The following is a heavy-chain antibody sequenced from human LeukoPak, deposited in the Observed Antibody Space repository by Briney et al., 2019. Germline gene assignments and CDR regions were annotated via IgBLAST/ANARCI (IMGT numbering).Heavy chain of an antibody. D-gene: IGHD3-10*01. V-gene: IGHV4-39*01. CDR2: IYYSGST. J-gene: IGHJ4*02. CDR1: GGSISSYY. Sequence: SETLSLTCTVSGGSISSYYWGWIRQPPGKGLEWIGSIYYSGSTYYNPSLKSRVTISVDTSKNQFSLKLSSVTAADTAVYYCARPWFGEGHLPDWGQGTLVTVSS. CDR3: ARPWFGEGHLPD.